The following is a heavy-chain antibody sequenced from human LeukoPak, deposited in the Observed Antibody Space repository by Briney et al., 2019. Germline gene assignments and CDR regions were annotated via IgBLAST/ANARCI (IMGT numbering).Heavy chain of an antibody. Sequence: GGSRRLSCAAAGFTFTRYAVHWVRQAPGKGMGWVAVILYDGSNTYYAGSGKGGFTISRENSKNTLYLQMNSLIAEDTAVYYCARGSLSDYDFGGGYYWGHETLGTVSS. J-gene: IGHJ4*01. V-gene: IGHV3-30*04. CDR2: ILYDGSNT. D-gene: IGHD5-12*01. CDR3: ARGSLSDYDFGGGYY. CDR1: GFTFTRYA.